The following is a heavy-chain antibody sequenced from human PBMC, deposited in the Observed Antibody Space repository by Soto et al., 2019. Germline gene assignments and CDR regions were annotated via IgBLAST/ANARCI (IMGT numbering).Heavy chain of an antibody. CDR1: GFSFDTTA. D-gene: IGHD2-15*01. CDR3: AKNMGGPADRFDF. CDR2: SSISNS. J-gene: IGHJ5*01. V-gene: IGHV3-23*05. Sequence: GGSLRLSCVDPGFSFDTTAMSWVRQAPGKGLEWVSTSSISNSYYGRYVKGRFTIARDNSKNVLYLHMNGLRADDSAIYYCAKNMGGPADRFDFWGQGSQVTASS.